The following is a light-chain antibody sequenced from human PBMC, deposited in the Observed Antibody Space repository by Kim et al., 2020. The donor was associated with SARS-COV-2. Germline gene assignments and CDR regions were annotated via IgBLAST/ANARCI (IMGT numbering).Light chain of an antibody. CDR2: TAS. V-gene: IGKV3-20*01. Sequence: TPGDRATLSFMAIQSVMSNYLPWYRQIPGQAPRLLIYTASTRATGIPDRFSGSGSGTYFTLTISRLEPEDFAVYYCQHYGDPTRTFGQGTKVEIK. CDR3: QHYGDPTRT. J-gene: IGKJ1*01. CDR1: QSVMSNY.